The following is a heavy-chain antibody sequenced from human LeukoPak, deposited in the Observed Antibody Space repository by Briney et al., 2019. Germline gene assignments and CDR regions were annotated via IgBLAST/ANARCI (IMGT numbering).Heavy chain of an antibody. CDR1: GYTFTTYY. D-gene: IGHD2-21*02. J-gene: IGHJ5*02. CDR3: ARQYCGGDCYNP. CDR2: INPSTGGT. Sequence: ASVKVSCKASGYTFTTYYMHWVRQAPGQGLQWMGWINPSTGGTTYAENFQGRVTMTRDTSITTAYMELSRLTSDDTGVYYCARQYCGGDCYNPWGQGTLVIVAS. V-gene: IGHV1-2*02.